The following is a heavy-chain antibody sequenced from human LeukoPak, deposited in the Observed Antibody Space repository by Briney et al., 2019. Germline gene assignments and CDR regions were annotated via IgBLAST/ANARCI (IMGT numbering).Heavy chain of an antibody. Sequence: PSETLSLTCTVSGDSISGYYWSWIRQPPGKGLEWIAYIYYSGSTNYNPSLKSRVTISVDRSKNQCSLKVNSVTAADTAVYYCARSPGYYFDYWGQGTLVTVSS. J-gene: IGHJ4*02. D-gene: IGHD6-13*01. CDR1: GDSISGYY. CDR2: IYYSGST. CDR3: ARSPGYYFDY. V-gene: IGHV4-59*01.